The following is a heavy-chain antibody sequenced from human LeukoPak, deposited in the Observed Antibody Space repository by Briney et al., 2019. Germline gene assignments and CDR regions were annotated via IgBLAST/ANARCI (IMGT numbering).Heavy chain of an antibody. V-gene: IGHV1-3*01. CDR1: EYTFTSYA. J-gene: IGHJ3*02. CDR3: ARDLSSWELLGNAFDI. CDR2: INAGNGNT. D-gene: IGHD1-26*01. Sequence: ASVKVSCKASEYTFTSYAMHWVRQAPGQRLEWMGWINAGNGNTKYSQKFQGRVTITRDTSASTAYMELSSLRSEDTAVYYCARDLSSWELLGNAFDIWGQGTMVTVSS.